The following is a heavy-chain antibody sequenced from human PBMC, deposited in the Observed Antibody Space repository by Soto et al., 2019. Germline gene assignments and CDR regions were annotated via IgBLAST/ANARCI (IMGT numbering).Heavy chain of an antibody. J-gene: IGHJ6*02. CDR3: ARDGTAMVYYYGMDV. D-gene: IGHD5-18*01. CDR1: GFTFSSYA. CDR2: ISYEGSNK. V-gene: IGHV3-30-3*01. Sequence: GESLRLSCAASGFTFSSYAMHGVRQAPGKGLEWVAVISYEGSNKYYADSVKGRFTISRDNSKNTLYLQMNSLRAEDTAVYYCARDGTAMVYYYGMDVWGQGT.